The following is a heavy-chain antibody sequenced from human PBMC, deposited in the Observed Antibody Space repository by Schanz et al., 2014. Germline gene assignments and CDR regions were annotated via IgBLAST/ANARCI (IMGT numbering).Heavy chain of an antibody. CDR2: ISNDGSIK. CDR1: GFTFNSYA. V-gene: IGHV3-30-3*01. CDR3: AREEGWGIAAAGTKHYYYGMDV. Sequence: VQLLESGGGLVQPGGSLRLSCAASGFTFNSYATTWVRQAPGKGLEWVALISNDGSIKYYADAVKGRFTISRDNAKNSLYLQMNSLRAEDTAVYYCAREEGWGIAAAGTKHYYYGMDVWGQGTTVTVSS. D-gene: IGHD6-13*01. J-gene: IGHJ6*02.